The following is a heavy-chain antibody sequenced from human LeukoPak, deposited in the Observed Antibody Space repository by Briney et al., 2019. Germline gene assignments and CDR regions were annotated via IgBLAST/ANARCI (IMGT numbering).Heavy chain of an antibody. CDR2: ISGSGGST. V-gene: IGHV3-23*01. CDR3: AKGTRSSSCVFDY. D-gene: IGHD6-13*01. Sequence: AGGSLRLSCAASGFPFSSYAMSWVRQAPGKGLEWVSAISGSGGSTYYADSVKGRFTISRDNSKDTLYLQMNSLRAEDTAVYYCAKGTRSSSCVFDYWGQGTLVTVSS. CDR1: GFPFSSYA. J-gene: IGHJ4*02.